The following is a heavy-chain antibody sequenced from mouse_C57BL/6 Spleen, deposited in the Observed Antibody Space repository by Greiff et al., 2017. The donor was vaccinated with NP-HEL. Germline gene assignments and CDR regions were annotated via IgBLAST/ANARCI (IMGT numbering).Heavy chain of an antibody. J-gene: IGHJ4*01. CDR3: ARVYGHYYAMDY. Sequence: QVQLQQSGAELVMPGASVKLSCKASGYTFTSYWMHWVKQRPGQGLEWIGEIDPSDSYTNYNQKFKGKSTLTVDKSSSTAYMQLSSLTSEDSAVYYCARVYGHYYAMDYWGQGTSVTVSS. CDR1: GYTFTSYW. V-gene: IGHV1-69*01. CDR2: IDPSDSYT. D-gene: IGHD1-1*01.